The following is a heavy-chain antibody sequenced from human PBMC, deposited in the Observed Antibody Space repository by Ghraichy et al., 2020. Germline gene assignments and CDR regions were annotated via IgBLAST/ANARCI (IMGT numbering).Heavy chain of an antibody. V-gene: IGHV5-51*01. CDR2: IYPGDSDT. J-gene: IGHJ4*02. CDR1: GYSFTSYW. CDR3: ARTTEDMIAAQLTLDY. Sequence: GESLNISCKGSGYSFTSYWIGWVRQMPGKGLEWMGIIYPGDSDTRYSPSFQGQVTISADKSISTAYLQWSSLKASDTAMYYCARTTEDMIAAQLTLDYWGQGTLVTVSS. D-gene: IGHD6-6*01.